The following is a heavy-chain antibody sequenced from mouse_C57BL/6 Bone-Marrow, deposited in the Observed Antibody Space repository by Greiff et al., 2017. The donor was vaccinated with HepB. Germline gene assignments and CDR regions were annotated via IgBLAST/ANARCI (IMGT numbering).Heavy chain of an antibody. Sequence: EVKVEESGGGLVKPGGSLKLSCAASGFTFSSYAMSWVRQTPEKRLEWVATISDGGSYTYYPDNVKGRFTISRDNAKNNLYLQMSHLKSEDTAMYYCARGSDYYGSSYFDYWGQGTTLTVSS. D-gene: IGHD1-1*01. J-gene: IGHJ2*01. CDR2: ISDGGSYT. CDR1: GFTFSSYA. V-gene: IGHV5-4*03. CDR3: ARGSDYYGSSYFDY.